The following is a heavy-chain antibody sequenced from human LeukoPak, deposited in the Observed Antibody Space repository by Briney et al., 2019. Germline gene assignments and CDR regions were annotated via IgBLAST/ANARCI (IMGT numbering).Heavy chain of an antibody. J-gene: IGHJ4*02. CDR1: GYTFTSYY. CDR2: INPSGGST. D-gene: IGHD3-22*01. CDR3: ARGARITMIVRNSNGGSIKYFDY. Sequence: GASVKVSCKASGYTFTSYYMHWVRQAPGQGLEWMGIINPSGGSTSYAQKFQGRVTMTRDTSTSTVYMELSSLRSEDTAVYYCARGARITMIVRNSNGGSIKYFDYWGQGTLVTVSS. V-gene: IGHV1-46*01.